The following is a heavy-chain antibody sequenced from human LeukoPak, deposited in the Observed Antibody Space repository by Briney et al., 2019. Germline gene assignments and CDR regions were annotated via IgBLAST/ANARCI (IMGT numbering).Heavy chain of an antibody. CDR3: ARALGYCSGGSCTRGYNWFDP. Sequence: SETLSLTCTVSGGSISSSSYHWGWIRQPPGKGLEWIGSIYYGGSTYYNPSLKSRVTISVDTSMNQFSLKLSFVTTADTAVYYCARALGYCSGGSCTRGYNWFDPWGQGTLVTVPS. CDR2: IYYGGST. J-gene: IGHJ5*02. D-gene: IGHD2-15*01. CDR1: GGSISSSSYH. V-gene: IGHV4-39*01.